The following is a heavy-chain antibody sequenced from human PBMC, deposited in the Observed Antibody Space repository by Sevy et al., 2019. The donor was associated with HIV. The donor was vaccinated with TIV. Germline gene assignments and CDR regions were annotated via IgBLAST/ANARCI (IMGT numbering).Heavy chain of an antibody. D-gene: IGHD3-22*01. CDR1: GVTFTTDW. J-gene: IGHJ5*02. CDR3: ARESSGPPVVDL. CDR2: ISRDGTQK. V-gene: IGHV3-7*01. Sequence: GSLRLSCAASGVTFTTDWMIWVRQAPGKGREGVANISRDGTQKYYSDSLNDRFTISRDNAENSLYLQMDSLRAEATALYYCARESSGPPVVDLWGQGTLVTVSS.